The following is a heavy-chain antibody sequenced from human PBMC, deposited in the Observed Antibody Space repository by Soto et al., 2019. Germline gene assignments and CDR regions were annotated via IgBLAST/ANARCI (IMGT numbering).Heavy chain of an antibody. D-gene: IGHD2-2*01. V-gene: IGHV4-39*01. J-gene: IGHJ6*03. CDR2: ISYSGST. CDR3: ARTYVTDVVVVPASKDYMDV. Sequence: QLQLQESGPGLVKPSETLSLTCTVSGGSISSSSSSWGWIRQPPGKGLEWLGIISYSGSTYYSPSLKSRVTRSVDASKNLFSLKLSSVTAADTAVYYCARTYVTDVVVVPASKDYMDVWGKGTTVTVSS. CDR1: GGSISSSSSS.